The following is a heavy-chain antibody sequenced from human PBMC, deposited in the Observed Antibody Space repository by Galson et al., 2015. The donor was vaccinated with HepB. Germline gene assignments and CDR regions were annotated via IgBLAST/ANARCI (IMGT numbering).Heavy chain of an antibody. CDR3: VKGPGSAPLRNWFDP. V-gene: IGHV3-64D*06. CDR1: GFTFGSYA. D-gene: IGHD3-16*01. CDR2: ISSNGGST. Sequence: SLRLSCAASGFTFGSYAMHWVRQAPGKGLEYVSAISSNGGSTYYADSVKGRFTISRDNSKNTLYLQMSSLRAEDTALYYCVKGPGSAPLRNWFDPWGQGTLVTVSS. J-gene: IGHJ5*02.